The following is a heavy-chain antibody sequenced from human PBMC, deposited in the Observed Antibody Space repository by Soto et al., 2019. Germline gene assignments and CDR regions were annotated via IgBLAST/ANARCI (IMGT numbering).Heavy chain of an antibody. J-gene: IGHJ6*02. CDR3: ARGGIGYCSGGSCYGEYTPDYYGMDG. CDR1: VGTFSSYA. Sequence: EASVKVSCKASVGTFSSYAISWVRQAPGQGLEWMGGIIPIFGTANYAQKFQGRVTITADESTSTAYMELSSLRSEDTAVYYCARGGIGYCSGGSCYGEYTPDYYGMDGWGQGTTVTVSS. D-gene: IGHD2-15*01. CDR2: IIPIFGTA. V-gene: IGHV1-69*13.